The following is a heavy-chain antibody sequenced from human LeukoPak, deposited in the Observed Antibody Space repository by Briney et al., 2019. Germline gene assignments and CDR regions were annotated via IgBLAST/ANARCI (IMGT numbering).Heavy chain of an antibody. J-gene: IGHJ5*02. V-gene: IGHV4-38-2*01. CDR3: ARLRDLYNCFDP. CDR2: IHHSGGT. D-gene: IGHD5-24*01. CDR1: GYSISSGYY. Sequence: KPSETLSLTCVVSGYSISSGYYWGWIRQPPGKGLEWIATIHHSGGTYYSPSLKSRVTISVDTSKNQFSLKLSSVTAADTAVYYCARLRDLYNCFDPWGQGTLVIVSS.